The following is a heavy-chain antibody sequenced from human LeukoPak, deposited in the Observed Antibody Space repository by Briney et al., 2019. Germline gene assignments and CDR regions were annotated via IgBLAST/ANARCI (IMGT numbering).Heavy chain of an antibody. V-gene: IGHV3-23*01. Sequence: GGSLRLSCAASGFTFSSYGMSWVRQAPGKGLEWVSAISGSGGSTYYADSVKGRFTISRDNSKNTLYLQMNSLRAEDTAVYYCARGSSSSPHYYYYYMDVWGKGTTVTVSS. J-gene: IGHJ6*03. D-gene: IGHD6-13*01. CDR2: ISGSGGST. CDR1: GFTFSSYG. CDR3: ARGSSSSPHYYYYYMDV.